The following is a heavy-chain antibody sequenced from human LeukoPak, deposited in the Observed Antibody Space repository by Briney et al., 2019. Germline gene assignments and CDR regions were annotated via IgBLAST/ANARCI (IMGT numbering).Heavy chain of an antibody. V-gene: IGHV3-23*01. CDR2: ISGSGGST. Sequence: PGGSLRLSCAASGFTFSSYAMSWVRQAPGKGLEWVSAISGSGGSTYYADSVKGRFTISRDNSKNTLYLQMNSLRAEDTAVYYCAPPGTSGDYYFDYWGQGTLVTVSS. CDR1: GFTFSSYA. D-gene: IGHD4-17*01. CDR3: APPGTSGDYYFDY. J-gene: IGHJ4*02.